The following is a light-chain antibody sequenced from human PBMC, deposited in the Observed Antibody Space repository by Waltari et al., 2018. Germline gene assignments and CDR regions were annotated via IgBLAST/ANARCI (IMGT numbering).Light chain of an antibody. CDR3: QQFNTYPWT. J-gene: IGKJ1*01. CDR2: KAS. V-gene: IGKV1-5*03. Sequence: DIQMTQSPSTLSASVGDRVTITWRASETISSWLAWYQQRPGKAPNLLIYKASRLGSGVPSRFSGSGSGTEFTLTISSLQPEDFATYYCQQFNTYPWTFGQGTKVDI. CDR1: ETISSW.